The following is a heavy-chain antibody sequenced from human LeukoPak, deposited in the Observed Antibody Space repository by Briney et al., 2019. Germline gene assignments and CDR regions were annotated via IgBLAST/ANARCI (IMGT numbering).Heavy chain of an antibody. V-gene: IGHV3-30*04. J-gene: IGHJ4*02. Sequence: GRSLRLSCAASGVTLSSYAMHWVRQAPGKGLEWVAVISYDGSNKYYADSVKGRFTISRDNSKNTLYLQMNSLRAEDTAVYYCARDPGQLLWGAFDYWGQETLVTVSS. CDR1: GVTLSSYA. D-gene: IGHD2-2*01. CDR2: ISYDGSNK. CDR3: ARDPGQLLWGAFDY.